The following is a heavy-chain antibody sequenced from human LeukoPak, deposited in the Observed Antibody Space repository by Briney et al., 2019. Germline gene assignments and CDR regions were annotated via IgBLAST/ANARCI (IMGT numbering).Heavy chain of an antibody. V-gene: IGHV3-23*01. D-gene: IGHD2-21*02. J-gene: IGHJ4*02. CDR1: GFTFNNYA. CDR3: AKETELTVSALFDH. CDR2: ISGSGGST. Sequence: GGSLRLSCAASGFTFNNYAMSWVRQAPGKGLEWVSAISGSGGSTFCADSVEGRFTISRDSSKNTLLLQLNSLRAEDTAVYYCAKETELTVSALFDHWGQGTLVTVSS.